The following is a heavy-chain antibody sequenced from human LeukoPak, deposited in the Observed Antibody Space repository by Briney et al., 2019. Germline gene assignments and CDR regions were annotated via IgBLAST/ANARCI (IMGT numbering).Heavy chain of an antibody. V-gene: IGHV3-23*01. CDR2: ISGSGGTT. Sequence: SGGSLRLSCAASGFSFSSYAMSWVRQAPGKGLEWVSAISGSGGTTYYADSVKGRFTISRDNSKNTLYLQMNSLRAEDTAVYYCAKDDGRYYFDSWGQGALVTVSS. CDR3: AKDDGRYYFDS. CDR1: GFSFSSYA. J-gene: IGHJ4*02.